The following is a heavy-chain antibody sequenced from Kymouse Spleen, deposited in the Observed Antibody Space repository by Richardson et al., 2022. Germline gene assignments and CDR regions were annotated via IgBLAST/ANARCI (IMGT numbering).Heavy chain of an antibody. CDR1: GFTFDDYA. J-gene: IGHJ6*02. CDR2: ISWNSGSI. D-gene: IGHD6-13*01,IGHD6-25*01,IGHD6-6*01. V-gene: IGHV3-9*01. CDR3: AKDIGIAARYYYGMDV. Sequence: EVQLVESGGGLVQPGRSLRLSCAASGFTFDDYAMHWVRQAPGKGLEWVSGISWNSGSIGYADSVKGRFTISRDNAKNSLYLQMNSLRAEDTALYYCAKDIGIAARYYYGMDVWGQGTTVTVSS.